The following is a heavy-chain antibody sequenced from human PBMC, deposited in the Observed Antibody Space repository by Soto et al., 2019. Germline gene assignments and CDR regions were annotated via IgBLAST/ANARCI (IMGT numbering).Heavy chain of an antibody. Sequence: EVQLVESGGGLVQPGGSLRLSCVASGFSVSSNYVSWVRQAPGKGLEWVSVIYSGGSTYYAESVKGRFTISRDNSKNTLYLQMNSLRAEDTAVYYCARDFRSSGWYVGFDYWGQGTLVTVSS. V-gene: IGHV3-66*01. CDR2: IYSGGST. CDR1: GFSVSSNY. D-gene: IGHD6-19*01. CDR3: ARDFRSSGWYVGFDY. J-gene: IGHJ4*02.